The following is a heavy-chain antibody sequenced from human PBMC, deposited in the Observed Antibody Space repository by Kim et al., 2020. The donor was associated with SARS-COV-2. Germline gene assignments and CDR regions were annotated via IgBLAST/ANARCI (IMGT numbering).Heavy chain of an antibody. V-gene: IGHV3-11*01. Sequence: GGSLRLSCAASGFTFSDYYMSWIRQAPGKGLEWVSYISSSGSTIYYADSVKGRFTISRDNAKNSLYLQMNSLRAEDTAVYYCARVRAVAGRRDYYGMDVWGQGTTVTVSS. CDR3: ARVRAVAGRRDYYGMDV. CDR1: GFTFSDYY. J-gene: IGHJ6*02. D-gene: IGHD6-19*01. CDR2: ISSSGSTI.